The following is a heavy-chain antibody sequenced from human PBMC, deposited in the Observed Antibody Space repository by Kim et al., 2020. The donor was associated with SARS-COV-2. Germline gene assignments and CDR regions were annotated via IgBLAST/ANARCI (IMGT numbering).Heavy chain of an antibody. CDR1: GFTFSNAW. CDR2: FKSKTDGGTT. D-gene: IGHD1-26*01. CDR3: TTEYGGSAASYYYGMDV. Sequence: GGSLRLSCAASGFTFSNAWMSWVRQAPGKGLEWVGRFKSKTDGGTTDYAAPVKGRFTISRDDSKNTLYLQMNSLKTEDTAVYYCTTEYGGSAASYYYGMDVWGQGTTITVSS. V-gene: IGHV3-15*01. J-gene: IGHJ6*02.